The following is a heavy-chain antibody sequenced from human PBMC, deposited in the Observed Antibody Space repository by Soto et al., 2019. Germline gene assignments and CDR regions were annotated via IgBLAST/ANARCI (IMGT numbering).Heavy chain of an antibody. V-gene: IGHV4-31*03. Sequence: SETLSLTCTVSGVSISSGGYYWSWIRQHPGKGLEWIGYIYYSGSTYYNPSLKSRVTISVDTSKNQFSLKLSSVTAADTAVYYCARSRPFDYDILTGYSSYYFDYWGQGTLVTVSS. CDR2: IYYSGST. CDR1: GVSISSGGYY. CDR3: ARSRPFDYDILTGYSSYYFDY. D-gene: IGHD3-9*01. J-gene: IGHJ4*02.